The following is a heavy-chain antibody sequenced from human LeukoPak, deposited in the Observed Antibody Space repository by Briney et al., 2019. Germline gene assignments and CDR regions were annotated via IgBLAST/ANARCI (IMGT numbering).Heavy chain of an antibody. J-gene: IGHJ4*02. CDR3: ARDGYSGYDYFDY. CDR1: GGSISSSHW. D-gene: IGHD5-12*01. CDR2: IYHSGST. Sequence: SETLSLTCAVSGGSISSSHWWSWVRQPPGKGLEWIGEIYHSGSTNYNPSLKSRVTISVDKSKNQFSLKLSSVTAADTAVYYCARDGYSGYDYFDYWGQGTLVSVSS. V-gene: IGHV4-4*02.